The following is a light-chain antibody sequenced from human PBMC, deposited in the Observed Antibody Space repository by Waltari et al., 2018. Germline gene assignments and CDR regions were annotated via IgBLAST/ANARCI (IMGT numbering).Light chain of an antibody. Sequence: QSALTQAASVSGSPGQSITLSCTATSRAVGGYQSVSWSQQHPGKAPKVLIYDVTNRPSGVSNRFSGSKSGNTASLTISGLQAEDEADYYCSAYTRSGTYVFGTGTKVTVL. CDR1: SRAVGGYQS. CDR3: SAYTRSGTYV. CDR2: DVT. V-gene: IGLV2-14*03. J-gene: IGLJ1*01.